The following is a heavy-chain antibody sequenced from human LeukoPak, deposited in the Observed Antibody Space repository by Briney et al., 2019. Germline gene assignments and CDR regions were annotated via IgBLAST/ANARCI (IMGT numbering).Heavy chain of an antibody. J-gene: IGHJ4*02. V-gene: IGHV4-4*07. Sequence: SETLSLTCTVSGGSINSYYWSWIRQPAAKGLEWIGRIYTSETTNYNPSLKSRVTMSVDTSKNQFSLKLSSVTAADTAVYYCAKSPPNSNYIDYWGQGTLVTVSS. D-gene: IGHD4-11*01. CDR3: AKSPPNSNYIDY. CDR1: GGSINSYY. CDR2: IYTSETT.